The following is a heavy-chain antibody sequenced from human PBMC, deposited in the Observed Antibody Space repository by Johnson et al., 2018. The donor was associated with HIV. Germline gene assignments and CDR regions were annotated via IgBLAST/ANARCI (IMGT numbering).Heavy chain of an antibody. CDR3: ARDGESQQLPLGDAFDV. CDR1: GFSVSNNY. D-gene: IGHD6-13*01. J-gene: IGHJ3*01. Sequence: VQLVESGGGLIQPGGSLRLSCGASGFSVSNNYMNWVRQAPGKGLEWVSVIYSGGGTYYADSVGGRLTISRDNSRNTLYLQMSSLRAEDTAMYYCARDGESQQLPLGDAFDVWGQGTMVTVSS. CDR2: IYSGGGT. V-gene: IGHV3-66*01.